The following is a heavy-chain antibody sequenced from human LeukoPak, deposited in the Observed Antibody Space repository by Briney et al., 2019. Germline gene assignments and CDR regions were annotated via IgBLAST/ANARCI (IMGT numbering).Heavy chain of an antibody. CDR1: GGSISSYY. V-gene: IGHV4-59*12. CDR3: ARDAGTGTTGNYYYYMDV. J-gene: IGHJ6*03. Sequence: SETLSLTCTVSGGSISSYYWSWIRQPPGKGLEWIGYIYYSGSTNYNPSLESRVTISVDKSKNQFSLKLSSVTAADTAVYYCARDAGTGTTGNYYYYMDVWGKGTTVTVSS. CDR2: IYYSGST. D-gene: IGHD1-7*01.